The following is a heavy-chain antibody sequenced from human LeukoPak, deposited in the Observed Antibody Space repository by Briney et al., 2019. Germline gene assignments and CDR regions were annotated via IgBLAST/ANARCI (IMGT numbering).Heavy chain of an antibody. D-gene: IGHD1-26*01. CDR2: ISGSGCST. CDR1: VFTFSICA. J-gene: IGHJ4*02. CDR3: VKAPRYSGSVYYFDY. Sequence: GGSLTLSCSASVFTFSICAMSWVRHAPGKGLEWVSAISGSGCSTYYTDSVKGRFTIYRDNSKDTLYLHMNSLRAEDTALYYCVKAPRYSGSVYYFDYWGQGTLFTVSS. V-gene: IGHV3-23*01.